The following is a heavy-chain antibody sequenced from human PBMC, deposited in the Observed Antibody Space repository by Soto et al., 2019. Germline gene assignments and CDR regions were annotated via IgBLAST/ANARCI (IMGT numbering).Heavy chain of an antibody. D-gene: IGHD2-15*01. Sequence: GGSLRLSCAASGFTFSSYDMHWVRQATGKGLEWVSAIGTAGDTYYPGSVKGRFTISRENAKNSLYLQMNSLRAGDTAVYYCARVGCSGGSFYSNYGMDVWGQGTPVTVSS. V-gene: IGHV3-13*01. CDR3: ARVGCSGGSFYSNYGMDV. J-gene: IGHJ6*02. CDR2: IGTAGDT. CDR1: GFTFSSYD.